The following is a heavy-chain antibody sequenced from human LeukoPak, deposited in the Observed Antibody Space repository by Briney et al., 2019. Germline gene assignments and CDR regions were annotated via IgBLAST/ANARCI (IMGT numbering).Heavy chain of an antibody. Sequence: GASVKVSCKASGYTFTSYDINWVRQATGQGLEWMGWMNPNSGNTGYAQKFQGRVTMTRNISISTAYMELSSLRSEDTAVYYCARDRFDWLFTRNWFDPWGQGTLVTVSS. D-gene: IGHD3-9*01. CDR1: GYTFTSYD. V-gene: IGHV1-8*01. CDR2: MNPNSGNT. CDR3: ARDRFDWLFTRNWFDP. J-gene: IGHJ5*02.